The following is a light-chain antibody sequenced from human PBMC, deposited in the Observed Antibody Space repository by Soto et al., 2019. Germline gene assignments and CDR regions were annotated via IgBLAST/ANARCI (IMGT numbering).Light chain of an antibody. CDR2: DVT. CDR1: SSDVGGYIY. CDR3: TSYTTSSSYV. V-gene: IGLV2-14*01. J-gene: IGLJ1*01. Sequence: QSVLTQPASVSGSPGQSITISCTGTSSDVGGYIYVSWYQQHPGKAPKLMLYDVTSRPSGVSYSFSGSKSGNTASLPIYGLQAEDEADYYCTSYTTSSSYVFGTGTTVNVL.